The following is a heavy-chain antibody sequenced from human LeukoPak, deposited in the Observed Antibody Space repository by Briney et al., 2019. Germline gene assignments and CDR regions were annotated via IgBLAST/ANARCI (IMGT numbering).Heavy chain of an antibody. CDR2: INHSGST. V-gene: IGHV4-34*01. D-gene: IGHD2-15*01. Sequence: SETLSLTCAVYGGSFIGYYWSWIRQPPGKGLEWIGEINHSGSTNYNPSLKSGVTISEGTSNNQFSLRLSSVTAADTAVYYCARVVRYCSGGSCYSGLYYFDYWGQGTLVTVSS. CDR1: GGSFIGYY. CDR3: ARVVRYCSGGSCYSGLYYFDY. J-gene: IGHJ4*02.